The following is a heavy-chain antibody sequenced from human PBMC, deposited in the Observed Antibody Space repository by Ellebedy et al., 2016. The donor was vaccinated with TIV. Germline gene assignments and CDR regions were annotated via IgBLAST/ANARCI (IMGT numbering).Heavy chain of an antibody. D-gene: IGHD3-3*01. Sequence: SETLSLTXTVSGGSISSSSYYWGWIRQPPGKGLEWIGSIYYSGSTYYNPSLKSRVTISVDTSKNQFSLKLSSVTAADTAVYYCARHVRLPRRFLEWLFPYDAFDIWGQGTMVTVSS. J-gene: IGHJ3*02. CDR3: ARHVRLPRRFLEWLFPYDAFDI. CDR1: GGSISSSSYY. V-gene: IGHV4-39*01. CDR2: IYYSGST.